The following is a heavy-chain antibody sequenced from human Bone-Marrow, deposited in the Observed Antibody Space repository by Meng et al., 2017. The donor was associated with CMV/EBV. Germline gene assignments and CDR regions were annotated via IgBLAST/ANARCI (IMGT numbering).Heavy chain of an antibody. D-gene: IGHD3-9*01. Sequence: SGSTFTTYAIHWVRQAPGQRLEWMGWINAGNGNTKYSQKFQGTVTITRDTSASTAYMELSSLRSEDTAVYYCARYALRYPYNWFDPWGQGTLVTVSS. CDR3: ARYALRYPYNWFDP. CDR1: GSTFTTYA. CDR2: INAGNGNT. V-gene: IGHV1-3*01. J-gene: IGHJ5*02.